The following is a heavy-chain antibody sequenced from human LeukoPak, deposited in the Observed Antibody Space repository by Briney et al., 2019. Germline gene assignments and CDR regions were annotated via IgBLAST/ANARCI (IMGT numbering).Heavy chain of an antibody. Sequence: PGGSLRLSCAASGFTFSSYGMHWVRPAPGKGLEWVAVISYDGSNKYYADSVKGRFTISRDNAKNSLYLQMNSLRAEDTAVYYCASLLPPWILHDAFDIWGQGTMVTVSS. CDR3: ASLLPPWILHDAFDI. V-gene: IGHV3-30*03. D-gene: IGHD2-15*01. J-gene: IGHJ3*02. CDR1: GFTFSSYG. CDR2: ISYDGSNK.